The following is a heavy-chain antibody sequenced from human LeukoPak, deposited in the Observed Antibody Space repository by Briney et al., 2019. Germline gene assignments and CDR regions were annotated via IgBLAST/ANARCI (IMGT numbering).Heavy chain of an antibody. V-gene: IGHV4-39*07. CDR2: INHSGST. CDR3: ARGVPVVVVAARGNYFDY. CDR1: GGSISSSSYY. Sequence: PSETLSLTCTVSGGSISSSSYYWGWIRQPPGKGLEWIGEINHSGSTNYNPSLKSRVTISVDTSKNQFSLKLSSVTAADTAVYYCARGVPVVVVAARGNYFDYWGQGTLVTVSS. D-gene: IGHD2-15*01. J-gene: IGHJ4*02.